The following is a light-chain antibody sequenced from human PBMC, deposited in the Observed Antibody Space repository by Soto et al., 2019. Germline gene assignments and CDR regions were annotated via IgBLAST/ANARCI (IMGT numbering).Light chain of an antibody. V-gene: IGKV3-20*01. CDR1: QSVSSSY. CDR3: QQYGISPFT. J-gene: IGKJ4*01. CDR2: GAS. Sequence: EIVLTQSPGTLSLSPGERATLSCRASQSVSSSYLAWYQQRPGQAPRLLIYGASSRATGIPDRFSGGGSETDFTLTISILESEDSAVYYCQQYGISPFTFGGGTKVDIK.